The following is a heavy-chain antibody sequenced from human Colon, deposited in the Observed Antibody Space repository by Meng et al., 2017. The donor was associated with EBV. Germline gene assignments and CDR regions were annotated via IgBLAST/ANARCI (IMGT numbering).Heavy chain of an antibody. CDR1: GGSISSGGYY. CDR2: IYYSGST. V-gene: IGHV4-31*03. CDR3: ASLYGDSSVWYLDL. Sequence: QVQLQESGPGLVKPSXXLXLTCTXSGGSISSGGYYWSWIRQHPGKGLEWIGYIYYSGSTYYNPSLKSRVIISVDTSKNQFSLRLNSVTATDTAVYYCASLYGDSSVWYLDLWGRGTLVTVSS. D-gene: IGHD4-17*01. J-gene: IGHJ2*01.